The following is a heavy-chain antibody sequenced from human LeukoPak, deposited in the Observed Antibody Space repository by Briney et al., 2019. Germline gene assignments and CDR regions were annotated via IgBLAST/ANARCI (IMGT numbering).Heavy chain of an antibody. CDR1: GLSFGDYA. Sequence: GGSLRLSCAASGLSFGDYAMSWVRQAPGKGLEWVSSISKIGGEEFYADSVKGRFTISRDNSKNTLSLQVDSLRADDTALYYCARDEWWNQFHYHGMDVWGQGTTVTVSS. CDR3: ARDEWWNQFHYHGMDV. V-gene: IGHV3-23*01. J-gene: IGHJ6*02. D-gene: IGHD1-14*01. CDR2: ISKIGGEE.